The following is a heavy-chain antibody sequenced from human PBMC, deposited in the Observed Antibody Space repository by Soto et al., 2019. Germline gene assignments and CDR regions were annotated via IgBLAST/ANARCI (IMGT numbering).Heavy chain of an antibody. J-gene: IGHJ4*02. CDR2: IKYDGTNK. D-gene: IGHD1-1*01. CDR1: GFIFSSYG. Sequence: LRLSCVASGFIFSSYGMHWVRQAPGKGLEWVADIKYDGTNKYYVDSVKGRFTISRDNAKNSLYLQMSSLRAEDTAVYYCARDSKGSSGDHFDYWGQGTLVTVSS. CDR3: ARDSKGSSGDHFDY. V-gene: IGHV3-33*05.